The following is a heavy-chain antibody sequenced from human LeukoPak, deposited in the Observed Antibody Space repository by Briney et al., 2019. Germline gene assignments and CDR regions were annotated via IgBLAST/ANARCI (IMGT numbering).Heavy chain of an antibody. CDR1: GFTFSSYG. J-gene: IGHJ4*02. CDR2: IKQDGSEK. D-gene: IGHD3-10*01. Sequence: PGRSLRLSCAASGFTFSSYGMHWVRQAPGKGLEWVANIKQDGSEKYYVDSVKGRFTISRDNAKNSLYLQMNSLRAEDTAVYYCARNYGSGSLYYFDYWGQGTLVTVSS. CDR3: ARNYGSGSLYYFDY. V-gene: IGHV3-7*01.